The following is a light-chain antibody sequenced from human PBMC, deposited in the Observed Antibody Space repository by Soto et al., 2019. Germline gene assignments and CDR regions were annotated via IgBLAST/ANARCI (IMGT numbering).Light chain of an antibody. CDR2: EDN. CDR3: QSYDIRLSASLV. J-gene: IGLJ2*01. CDR1: SGSIASNY. Sequence: NFMLTQPHSVSESPGKTVTISCTRSSGSIASNYVQWYQQRPGSAPTPVIYEDNERPSGVPDRFSGSIDSSSNSASLTISGLKTDDEADYYCQSYDIRLSASLVFGGGTKLTVL. V-gene: IGLV6-57*04.